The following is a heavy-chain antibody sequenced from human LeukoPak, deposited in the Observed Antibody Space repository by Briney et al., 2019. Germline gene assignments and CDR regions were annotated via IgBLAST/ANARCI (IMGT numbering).Heavy chain of an antibody. V-gene: IGHV3-30*04. CDR3: AREPYDSSGADFDY. CDR2: ISYDGSKK. CDR1: GFTFSTYA. Sequence: PGGSLRLSCAASGFTFSTYAMHWVRQAPGKGLEWVAAISYDGSKKHYADSVKGRFTISRDNAKNTLYLQMNSLRAEDTAVYYCAREPYDSSGADFDYWGQGTLVTVSS. J-gene: IGHJ4*02. D-gene: IGHD3-22*01.